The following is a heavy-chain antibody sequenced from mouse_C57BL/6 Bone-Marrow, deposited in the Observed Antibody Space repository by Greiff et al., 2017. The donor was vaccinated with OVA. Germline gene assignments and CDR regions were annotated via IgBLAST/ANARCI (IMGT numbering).Heavy chain of an antibody. CDR2: ISDGGSYT. CDR1: GFTFSSYA. CDR3: ARQPITTVVAHWYFDV. J-gene: IGHJ1*03. V-gene: IGHV5-4*03. D-gene: IGHD1-1*01. Sequence: EVKLMESGGGLVKPGGSLILSCAASGFTFSSYAMSWVRQTPEKRLEWVATISDGGSYTYYPDNVKGRFTISRDNAKNNLYLQMSHLKSEDTAMYYCARQPITTVVAHWYFDVWGTGTTVTVSS.